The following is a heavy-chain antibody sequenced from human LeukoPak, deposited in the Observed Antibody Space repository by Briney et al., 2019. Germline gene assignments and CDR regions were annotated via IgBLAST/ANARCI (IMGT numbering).Heavy chain of an antibody. CDR3: AREGVNDSSGYYYATGSSYYFDY. Sequence: PGGSLRPSCAASGFTFDDYGMSWVRQAPGKGLEWVSGINWNGGSTGYADSVKGRFTISRDNAKNSLYLQMNSLRAEDTALYYCAREGVNDSSGYYYATGSSYYFDYWGQGTLVTVSS. J-gene: IGHJ4*02. V-gene: IGHV3-20*04. CDR2: INWNGGST. CDR1: GFTFDDYG. D-gene: IGHD3-22*01.